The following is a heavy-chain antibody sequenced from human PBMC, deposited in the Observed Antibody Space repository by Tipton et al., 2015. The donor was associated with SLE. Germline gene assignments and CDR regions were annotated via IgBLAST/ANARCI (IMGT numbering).Heavy chain of an antibody. J-gene: IGHJ4*02. CDR2: VFHTGST. D-gene: IGHD6-19*01. V-gene: IGHV4-59*12. Sequence: TLSLTCSVSGASISSYYWSWIRQPPGKGLEYIGYVFHTGSTNYNPSLKSRVTISVDTSKNHFSLKLNSVTAADTAVYYCARDVDRWLFRDWGQGTLVTVSS. CDR3: ARDVDRWLFRD. CDR1: GASISSYY.